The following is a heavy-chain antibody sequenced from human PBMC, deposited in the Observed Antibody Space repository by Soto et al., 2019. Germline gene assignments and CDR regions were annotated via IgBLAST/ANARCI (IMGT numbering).Heavy chain of an antibody. Sequence: PGGSLRLSCAASGLTFTSYSMHLVRQAPGKGLEWVAVISYDGSNKYYADSVKGRFTISRDNSKNTLYLQMNSLRAEDTAVYYCARDFLVYRDYYDSSGYPEWYFQHWGQGTLVTVSS. CDR2: ISYDGSNK. V-gene: IGHV3-30*03. CDR3: ARDFLVYRDYYDSSGYPEWYFQH. J-gene: IGHJ1*01. CDR1: GLTFTSYS. D-gene: IGHD3-22*01.